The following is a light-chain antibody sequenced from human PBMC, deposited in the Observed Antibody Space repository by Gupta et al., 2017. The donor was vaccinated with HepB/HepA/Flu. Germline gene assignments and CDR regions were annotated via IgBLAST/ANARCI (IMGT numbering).Light chain of an antibody. Sequence: DIQMTQSPSPLSASVGDRVTITCRASQSISSYLNWYQQKPGKAPKLLIYAASSLQSGVPSRFSGSGSGTDFTLTISSLQPEDFATYYCQQSYSTPRLTFGGGTKVEIK. V-gene: IGKV1-39*01. CDR3: QQSYSTPRLT. J-gene: IGKJ4*01. CDR2: AAS. CDR1: QSISSY.